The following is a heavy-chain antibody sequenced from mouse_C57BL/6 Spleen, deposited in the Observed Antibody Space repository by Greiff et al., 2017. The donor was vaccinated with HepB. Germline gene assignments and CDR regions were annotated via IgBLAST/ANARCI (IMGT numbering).Heavy chain of an antibody. CDR3: ARVPYDYVSAWFAY. V-gene: IGHV1-64*01. CDR1: GYTFTSYW. Sequence: QVQLQQPGAELVKPGASVKLSCKASGYTFTSYWMHWVKQRPGQGLEWIGMIHPNSGSTNYNEKFKSKATLTVDKSSSTAYMQLSSLTSEDSAVYYCARVPYDYVSAWFAYWGQGPLVTVSA. CDR2: IHPNSGST. J-gene: IGHJ3*01. D-gene: IGHD2-4*01.